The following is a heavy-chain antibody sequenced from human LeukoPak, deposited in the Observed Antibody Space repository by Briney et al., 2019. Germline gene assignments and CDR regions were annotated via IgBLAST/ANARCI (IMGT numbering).Heavy chain of an antibody. CDR1: GFTFTNYG. V-gene: IGHV3-33*06. CDR3: AKELLRGTAMFDY. CDR2: IWYDGSDK. D-gene: IGHD5-18*01. Sequence: GGSLRLSCAASGFTFTNYGMHWVRQTPGKWLEWVAVIWYDGSDKDYVDSVKGRFTISRDNSKNALYLQMNSLRAEDTAVYYCAKELLRGTAMFDYWGQGTLVTVSS. J-gene: IGHJ4*02.